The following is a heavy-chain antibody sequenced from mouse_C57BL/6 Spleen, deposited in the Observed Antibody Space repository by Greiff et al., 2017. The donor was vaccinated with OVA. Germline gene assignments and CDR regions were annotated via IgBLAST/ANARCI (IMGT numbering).Heavy chain of an antibody. Sequence: EVKLVESGGGLVKPGGSLKLSCAASGFTFSDYGMHWVRQAPEKGLEWVAYISSGSSTIYYADPVKGRFTISRDNAKNTLFLQMTRLSSDDTAMYYCARRGPYYHFFMDYWGQGTSVTVSS. CDR2: ISSGSSTI. D-gene: IGHD1-1*01. J-gene: IGHJ4*01. V-gene: IGHV5-17*01. CDR3: ARRGPYYHFFMDY. CDR1: GFTFSDYG.